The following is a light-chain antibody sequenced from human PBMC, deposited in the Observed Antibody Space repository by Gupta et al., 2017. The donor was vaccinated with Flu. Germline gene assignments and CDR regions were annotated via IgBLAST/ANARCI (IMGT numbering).Light chain of an antibody. CDR2: SNN. J-gene: IGLJ2*01. CDR1: SSNIGSNT. Sequence: QSVLTQPPSASATPGQRVAISCSGSSSNIGSNTVNWFQQVPGMAPRLLIYSNNQRPSGIPDRFSGSKSGTSASLAISGLQAEDGVDYYCAAWDNSRNAWILGGGTKLTVL. CDR3: AAWDNSRNAWI. V-gene: IGLV1-44*01.